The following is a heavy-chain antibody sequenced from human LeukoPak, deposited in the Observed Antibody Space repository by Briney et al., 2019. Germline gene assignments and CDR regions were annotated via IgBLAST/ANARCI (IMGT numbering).Heavy chain of an antibody. Sequence: GGSLRLSCAASGFTFSSYAMSWVRQAPGKGLEWVAVMSKDGSSEYYADSVKGRCTISRDISKSTLYLQMNSLRVEDTAVYYCARAPYVYGSGSYYSFDYWGQGTLVTVSS. J-gene: IGHJ4*02. CDR1: GFTFSSYA. CDR3: ARAPYVYGSGSYYSFDY. CDR2: MSKDGSSE. D-gene: IGHD3-10*01. V-gene: IGHV3-30*04.